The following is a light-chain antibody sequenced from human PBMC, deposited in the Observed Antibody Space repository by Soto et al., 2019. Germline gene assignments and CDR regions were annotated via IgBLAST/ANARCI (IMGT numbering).Light chain of an antibody. CDR3: QQYDSSVT. J-gene: IGKJ1*01. CDR1: QSVDSRF. Sequence: EIVLTQSPGSLSLSPGERATLSCRASQSVDSRFFAWYQQRPGQAPRLLIYGVSRRATGIPDRFTGSGSGTDFTLTISGLEPEDFALYYCQQYDSSVTFGLGTKVEIK. CDR2: GVS. V-gene: IGKV3-20*01.